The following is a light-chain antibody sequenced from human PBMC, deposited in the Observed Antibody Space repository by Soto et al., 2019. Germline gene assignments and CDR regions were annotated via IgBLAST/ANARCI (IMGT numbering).Light chain of an antibody. CDR2: GAS. CDR1: QSVSRN. V-gene: IGKV3-20*01. Sequence: SPETQSVALGERRTITCRASQSVSRNLAWYQQKPGQAPRLLIFGASTRATGIPDRFSGSGSGIDFPLTICRLEPEDSAAYHWQQSGRPFGHGTKVDIK. CDR3: QQSGRP. J-gene: IGKJ1*01.